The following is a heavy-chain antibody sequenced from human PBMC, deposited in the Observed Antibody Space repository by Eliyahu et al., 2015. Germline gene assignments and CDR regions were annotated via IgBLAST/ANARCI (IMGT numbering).Heavy chain of an antibody. CDR1: GDSVXRSGSA. CDR2: TYYKSKWYN. CDR3: VRGRPIIAEAGNHFDY. Sequence: QVQLQQSGPGLVKPSQTLSLTCAISGDSVXRSGSAWTWIRQSPSRGLEWLGRTYYKSKWYNDYAPSVKSRITINADTSKNQFSLQLNSVIPEDTAVYYCVRGRPIIAEAGNHFDYWGQGALVTVSS. J-gene: IGHJ4*02. D-gene: IGHD6-13*01. V-gene: IGHV6-1*01.